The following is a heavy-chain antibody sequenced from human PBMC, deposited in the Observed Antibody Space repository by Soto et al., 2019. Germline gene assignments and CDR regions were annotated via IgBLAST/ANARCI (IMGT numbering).Heavy chain of an antibody. J-gene: IGHJ4*02. CDR2: ISSSSSYI. CDR3: ATSPEPKWLLPYYFDY. CDR1: GFTFSSYS. Sequence: PGGSLRLSCAASGFTFSSYSMNWVRQAPGKGLEWVSSISSSSSYIYYADSVKGRFTISRDNAKNSLYLQMNSLRAEDTAVYYCATSPEPKWLLPYYFDYWGQGTLVTVSS. D-gene: IGHD3-22*01. V-gene: IGHV3-21*01.